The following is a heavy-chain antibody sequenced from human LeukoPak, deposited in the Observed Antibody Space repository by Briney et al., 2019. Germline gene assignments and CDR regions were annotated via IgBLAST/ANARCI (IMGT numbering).Heavy chain of an antibody. CDR1: GYTFTSYA. Sequence: ASVKVSCKASGYTFTSYAMNWVRQAPGQGLEWMGWINTNTGNPTYAQGFTGRFVFSLETSVSTAYLQISSLKAEDTAVYYCARNHGVVMYYYMDVWGKGTTVTVSS. CDR2: INTNTGNP. V-gene: IGHV7-4-1*02. D-gene: IGHD3-3*01. CDR3: ARNHGVVMYYYMDV. J-gene: IGHJ6*03.